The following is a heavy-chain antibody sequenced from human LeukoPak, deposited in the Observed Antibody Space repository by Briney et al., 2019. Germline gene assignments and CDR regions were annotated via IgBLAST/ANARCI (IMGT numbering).Heavy chain of an antibody. CDR3: AKHLTTVVTPLWYFDL. J-gene: IGHJ2*01. CDR1: GFTLSSYS. D-gene: IGHD4-23*01. V-gene: IGHV3-48*01. Sequence: GGSLRLSCAASGFTLSSYSMNWVRQAPGKGLEWISYINSDIYSSTIYYADTVKGRFTISRDNGKNSLYLQMNSLRAEDTAVYYCAKHLTTVVTPLWYFDLWGRGTLVTVSS. CDR2: INSDIYSSTI.